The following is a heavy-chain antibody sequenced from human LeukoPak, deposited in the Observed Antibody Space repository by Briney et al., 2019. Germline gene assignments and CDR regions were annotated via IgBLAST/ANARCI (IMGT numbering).Heavy chain of an antibody. V-gene: IGHV1-69*04. CDR3: ARDPDTAMVEPYYFDY. CDR1: GGTFSSYA. Sequence: SVKVSCKASGGTFSSYAISWVRQASGQGLEWMGRIIPILGIANYAQKFQGRVTITADKSTSTAYMELSSLRSEDTAVYYCARDPDTAMVEPYYFDYWGQGTLVTVSS. CDR2: IIPILGIA. J-gene: IGHJ4*02. D-gene: IGHD5-18*01.